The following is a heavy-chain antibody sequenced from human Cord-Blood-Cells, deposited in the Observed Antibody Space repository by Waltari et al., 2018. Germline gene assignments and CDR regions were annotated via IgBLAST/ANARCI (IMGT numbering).Heavy chain of an antibody. V-gene: IGHV7-4-1*02. CDR2: ISTNTGNP. J-gene: IGHJ4*02. D-gene: IGHD5-12*01. Sequence: QVQLVQSGSELKKPGASVKVSCKASGYTFPSYAMHWVRQAPGQGLEWMGWISTNTGNPTYAQGFTGRFVFSVDTTVSTPYLQISRLKAEDTAVYYCAGVDGRWLQFDYWGQGTLVTVAS. CDR1: GYTFPSYA. CDR3: AGVDGRWLQFDY.